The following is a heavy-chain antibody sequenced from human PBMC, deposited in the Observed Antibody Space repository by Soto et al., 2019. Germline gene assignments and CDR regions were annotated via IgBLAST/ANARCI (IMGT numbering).Heavy chain of an antibody. CDR2: ISGSGGST. J-gene: IGHJ6*02. D-gene: IGHD2-8*01. CDR3: AKQGYCTNGVCYNPYGMDV. V-gene: IGHV3-23*01. CDR1: GFTFSSYA. Sequence: EVQLLESGGGLVQPGGSLRLSCAASGFTFSSYAMSWVRQAPGKGLEWVSAISGSGGSTYYADSVKGRFTISRDNSKNTLYQQMNSRRAEDTAVYYCAKQGYCTNGVCYNPYGMDVWGQGTTVTVCS.